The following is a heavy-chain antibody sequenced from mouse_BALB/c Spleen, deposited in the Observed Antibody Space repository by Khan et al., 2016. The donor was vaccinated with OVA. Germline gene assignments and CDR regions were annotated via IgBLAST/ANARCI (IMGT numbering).Heavy chain of an antibody. J-gene: IGHJ4*01. CDR2: IWGDGST. Sequence: QVQLKQSGPGLVAPSQSLSITCTVSGFSLTSYGVNWVRQPPGKGLEWLGVIWGDGSTNYHSALISRLSISKDNSKSQLFLKLNSLQTGDTATYYCAKWGDVYAVDYWGQGTSVTVSS. D-gene: IGHD2-13*01. CDR1: GFSLTSYG. CDR3: AKWGDVYAVDY. V-gene: IGHV2-3*01.